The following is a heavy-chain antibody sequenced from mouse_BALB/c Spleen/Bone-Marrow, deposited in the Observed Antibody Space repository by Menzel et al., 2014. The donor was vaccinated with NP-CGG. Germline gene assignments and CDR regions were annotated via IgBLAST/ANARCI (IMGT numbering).Heavy chain of an antibody. J-gene: IGHJ1*01. CDR3: ARRRDYDRYFDV. V-gene: IGHV1-82*01. Sequence: QVQLQQSGPELVKPGASVKISCKASGYAFSSSWMNWVKQRPGQGLEWIGRIYPEDGDTNYNGKFKGKATLTADKSSSTAYMQLSSLTSVDSAVYFCARRRDYDRYFDVWGAGTTVTVSS. CDR1: GYAFSSSW. D-gene: IGHD2-4*01. CDR2: IYPEDGDT.